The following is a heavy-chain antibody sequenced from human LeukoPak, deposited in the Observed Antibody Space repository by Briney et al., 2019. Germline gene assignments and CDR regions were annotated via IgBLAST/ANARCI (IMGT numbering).Heavy chain of an antibody. V-gene: IGHV4-39*01. J-gene: IGHJ4*02. Sequence: SETLSLTCTVSGGSISSSSYYWGWIRQPPGKGLEWIVSIYYSGSTYYNPSLKSRVTISVDTSKNQFSLKLSSVTAADTAVYYCARLVSGRRYYDSSGYGFSPYWGQGTLVTVSS. CDR2: IYYSGST. CDR1: GGSISSSSYY. CDR3: ARLVSGRRYYDSSGYGFSPY. D-gene: IGHD3-22*01.